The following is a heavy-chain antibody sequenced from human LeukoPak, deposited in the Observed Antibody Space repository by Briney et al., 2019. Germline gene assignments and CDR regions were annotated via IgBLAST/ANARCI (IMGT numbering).Heavy chain of an antibody. D-gene: IGHD6-13*01. J-gene: IGHJ4*02. CDR3: ARESDGSSWYRYFDY. Sequence: GGSLRLSCAASGFTFSSYEMNWVRQAPGEGLEWVSYISSSGSTIYYADSVKGRFTISRDNAKNSLYLQMNSLRAEDTAVYYCARESDGSSWYRYFDYWGQGTLVTVSS. CDR1: GFTFSSYE. CDR2: ISSSGSTI. V-gene: IGHV3-48*03.